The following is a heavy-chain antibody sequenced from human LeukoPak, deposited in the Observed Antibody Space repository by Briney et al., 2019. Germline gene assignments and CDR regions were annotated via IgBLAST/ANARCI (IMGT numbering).Heavy chain of an antibody. V-gene: IGHV4-59*01. CDR2: IYSSVST. J-gene: IGHJ6*04. CDR3: SREVPLARRPFYMDV. Sequence: SQSLSPTCTLAGGSTSTYYWTWVRQPAGNGREYNGNIYSSVSTNYNPSLKSRGTISVDTSKNQFSLKVTSVTTADTTVCYCSREVPLARRPFYMDVWGKGTMVTVSS. CDR1: GGSTSTYY. D-gene: IGHD1-14*01.